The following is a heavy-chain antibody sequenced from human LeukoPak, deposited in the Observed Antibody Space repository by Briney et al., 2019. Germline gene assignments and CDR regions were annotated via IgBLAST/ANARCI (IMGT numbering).Heavy chain of an antibody. CDR3: AREPTQPLRFGEFHPFDN. CDR2: TSYSGYP. V-gene: IGHV4-31*03. CDR1: GGFISSTEDH. D-gene: IGHD3-10*01. Sequence: SETLSLTCTVSGGFISSTEDHWTWIRQRPGKGLEWIGYTSYSGYPDSNPSLKSRVTMSLDTSKNQFSLKLSSVTAADTAVYFCAREPTQPLRFGEFHPFDNWGQGTLVTVSS. J-gene: IGHJ4*02.